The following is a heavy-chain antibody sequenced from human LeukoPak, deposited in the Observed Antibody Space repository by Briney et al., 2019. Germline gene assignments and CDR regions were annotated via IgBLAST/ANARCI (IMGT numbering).Heavy chain of an antibody. CDR1: GFTFSSYA. D-gene: IGHD6-19*01. J-gene: IGHJ5*02. Sequence: GRSLRLSCAASGFTFSSYAMHWVRQAPGKGLEWVAVISYDGSNKYYADSVKGRFTISRDNSKNTLYLQMNSLRAEDTAVYYCARVRQQWLVVGWFDPWGRGTLVTVSS. CDR2: ISYDGSNK. CDR3: ARVRQQWLVVGWFDP. V-gene: IGHV3-30*04.